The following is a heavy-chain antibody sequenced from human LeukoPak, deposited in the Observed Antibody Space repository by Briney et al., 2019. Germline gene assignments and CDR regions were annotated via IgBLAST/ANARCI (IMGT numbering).Heavy chain of an antibody. CDR1: GGSFSGYY. Sequence: SETLSLTCVVYGGSFSGYYWSWIRQPPGKGLEWIGEINHSGSTNYNPSLKSRVTISVDTSKNQFSLKLSSVTAADTAVYYCARSIAVAGAFDYWGQGTLVTVSS. D-gene: IGHD6-19*01. CDR2: INHSGST. J-gene: IGHJ4*02. CDR3: ARSIAVAGAFDY. V-gene: IGHV4-34*01.